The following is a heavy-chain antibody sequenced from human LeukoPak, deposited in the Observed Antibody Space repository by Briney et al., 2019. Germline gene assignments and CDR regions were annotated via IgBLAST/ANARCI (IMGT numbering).Heavy chain of an antibody. Sequence: SETLSLTCTVSGASVSSGGYYWSWIRQPPGKGLEWIGYIYYSGSTNYDPSLKSRVTISVDTSKNQFSLKVSSVTAADTAVYYCARRGGSGRSFDYWGQGTLVTVSS. J-gene: IGHJ4*02. CDR1: GASVSSGGYY. D-gene: IGHD3-10*01. CDR2: IYYSGST. V-gene: IGHV4-61*08. CDR3: ARRGGSGRSFDY.